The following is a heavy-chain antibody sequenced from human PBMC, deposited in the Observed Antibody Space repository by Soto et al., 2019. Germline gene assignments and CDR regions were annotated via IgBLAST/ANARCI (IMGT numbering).Heavy chain of an antibody. CDR3: ASSSGNNYGVGTNYYFDY. J-gene: IGHJ4*02. Sequence: QVQLVQSGAEVKKPGSSVKVSCKTSGGTFSTYSIVWVRQAPGDGLEWMGGIIPIFGTANYAQKFQDRVTSTAAKSTNTAFMELSSLKSEDTAMYYCASSSGNNYGVGTNYYFDYWGQGTLVTVSS. D-gene: IGHD1-26*01. CDR1: GGTFSTYS. CDR2: IIPIFGTA. V-gene: IGHV1-69*06.